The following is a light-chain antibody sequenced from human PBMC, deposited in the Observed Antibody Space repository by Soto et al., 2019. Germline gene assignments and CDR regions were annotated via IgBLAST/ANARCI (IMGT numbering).Light chain of an antibody. J-gene: IGKJ4*01. CDR3: QQANSFPGLT. Sequence: DIQMTQSPSSVSASLGDRVTITCRASHDISSWLAWYQQHPGKAPKLLIYAASSLQSGVPSRFSGSGSGTGVALTIISLQPEDFATYYCQQANSFPGLTFGGGTKVQIK. V-gene: IGKV1-12*01. CDR1: HDISSW. CDR2: AAS.